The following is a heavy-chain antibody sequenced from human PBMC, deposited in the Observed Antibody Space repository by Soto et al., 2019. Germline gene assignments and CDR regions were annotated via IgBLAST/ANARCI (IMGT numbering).Heavy chain of an antibody. CDR3: AKTIGPEHLIGTTRVNRFDP. CDR1: GFTFGSYA. D-gene: IGHD1-7*01. J-gene: IGHJ5*02. CDR2: ITGNGRST. Sequence: GGSLRLSCAASGFTFGSYAMSWVRQAPGGELEWVSAITGNGRSTYYTDSVEGRFAISRDNSKNTLYLQMNGLRAEDTAVYYCAKTIGPEHLIGTTRVNRFDPWGQGTLVTVSS. V-gene: IGHV3-23*01.